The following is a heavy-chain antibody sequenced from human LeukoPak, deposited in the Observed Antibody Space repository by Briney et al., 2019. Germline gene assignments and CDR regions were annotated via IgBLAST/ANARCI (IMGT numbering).Heavy chain of an antibody. CDR3: AREHYDILTGRNIDY. V-gene: IGHV1-2*02. CDR2: INPNSGGT. CDR1: GYTFTDYC. J-gene: IGHJ4*02. D-gene: IGHD3-9*01. Sequence: ASVKVSCKASGYTFTDYCIHWVRQAPGQGLEWMGWINPNSGGTNYAQKFQGRVALTRDTSISTAYMELSRLRSGDTAVYYCAREHYDILTGRNIDYWGQGTLVTVSP.